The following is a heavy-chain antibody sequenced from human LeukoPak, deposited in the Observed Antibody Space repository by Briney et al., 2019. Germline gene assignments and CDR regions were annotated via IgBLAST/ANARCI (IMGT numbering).Heavy chain of an antibody. V-gene: IGHV4-30-2*01. CDR3: ARTIDYDFWSGYYFDY. CDR2: IYHSGST. Sequence: SETLSLTCAVSGGSISSGGYSWNWIRQPPGKGLEWIGYIYHSGSTYYNPSLKSRVTISVDRSKNQFSLKLSSVTAADTAVYYCARTIDYDFWSGYYFDYWGQGTLVTVSS. D-gene: IGHD3-3*01. J-gene: IGHJ4*02. CDR1: GGSISSGGYS.